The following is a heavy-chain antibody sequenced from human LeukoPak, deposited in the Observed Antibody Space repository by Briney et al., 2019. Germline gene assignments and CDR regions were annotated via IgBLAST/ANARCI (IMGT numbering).Heavy chain of an antibody. CDR1: GFTFSSYW. Sequence: QSGGSLRLSCADSGFTFSSYWMNWVRQAPGEGLEWVANIKHDGSEKYYADFVKGRFTISRDNAKNSLYLQMDSLRAEDTAVYYCARDAGHSGYDLLDYWGQGTLVTVSS. J-gene: IGHJ4*02. V-gene: IGHV3-7*01. D-gene: IGHD5-12*01. CDR2: IKHDGSEK. CDR3: ARDAGHSGYDLLDY.